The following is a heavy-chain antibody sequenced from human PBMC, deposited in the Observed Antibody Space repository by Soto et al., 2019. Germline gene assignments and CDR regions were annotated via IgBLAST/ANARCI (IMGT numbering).Heavy chain of an antibody. Sequence: EVQLLESGGGLVQPGGSLRLSCAASGFTFSSYAMSWVRQAPGKGLEWVSAISGSGGSTYYADSVKGRFTISRDNSKNTLYLQMNSLRAEDTAVYYCAKEATVTQHYYYYYGMDVWGQGTTVTVSS. CDR1: GFTFSSYA. D-gene: IGHD4-4*01. CDR3: AKEATVTQHYYYYYGMDV. V-gene: IGHV3-23*01. J-gene: IGHJ6*02. CDR2: ISGSGGST.